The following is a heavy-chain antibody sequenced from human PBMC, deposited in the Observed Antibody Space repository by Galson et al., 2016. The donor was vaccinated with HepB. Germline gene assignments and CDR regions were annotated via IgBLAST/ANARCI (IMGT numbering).Heavy chain of an antibody. CDR1: GFTFSGYG. V-gene: IGHV3-30*03. J-gene: IGHJ3*01. CDR3: TRNYGDYVSGFFDL. D-gene: IGHD4-17*01. CDR2: MSYDGSRE. Sequence: SLRLSCAASGFTFSGYGMHWVRQGPGMGLEWVAVMSYDGSREYYAESVKGRFSISRDNSKNMLHLKMNSLRAEDTAMYFCTRNYGDYVSGFFDLWGQGTMVTVSS.